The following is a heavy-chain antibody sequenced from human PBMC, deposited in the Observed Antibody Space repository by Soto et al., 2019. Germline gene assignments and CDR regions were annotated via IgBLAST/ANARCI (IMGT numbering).Heavy chain of an antibody. CDR2: IYWDDDK. CDR1: GFSLSSTRMP. Sequence: QITLKESGPPLVKPTQTLTLTCTFSGFSLSSTRMPVGWIRQPPGKALEWLALIYWDDDKRYSPFLKSRLTITKDTSKNQVVLTMSNMDPVDTARYYCAHIVVAGLGYYFDYWGQGTLVTVSS. D-gene: IGHD6-19*01. CDR3: AHIVVAGLGYYFDY. J-gene: IGHJ4*02. V-gene: IGHV2-5*02.